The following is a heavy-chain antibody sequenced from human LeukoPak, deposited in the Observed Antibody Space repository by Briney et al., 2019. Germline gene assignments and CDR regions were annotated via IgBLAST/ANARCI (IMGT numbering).Heavy chain of an antibody. D-gene: IGHD3-22*01. CDR3: ARATNYYDSSGYYPRPHFDY. CDR2: IYYGGST. CDR1: GGSISTYY. V-gene: IGHV4-59*01. Sequence: PSETLSLTCTVSGGSISTYYWSWIRQPPGKGLEWIGYIYYGGSTHYNPSLKSRVTISVDTSKNQFSLKLSSLTAADTAVYYCARATNYYDSSGYYPRPHFDYWGRGTLVTVSS. J-gene: IGHJ4*02.